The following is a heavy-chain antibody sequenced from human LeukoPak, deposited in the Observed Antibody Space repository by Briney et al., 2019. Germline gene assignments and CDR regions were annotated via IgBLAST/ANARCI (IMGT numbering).Heavy chain of an antibody. CDR2: MNPNSGNT. D-gene: IGHD3-10*01. CDR1: GYTFTSYD. V-gene: IGHV1-8*03. J-gene: IGHJ4*02. Sequence: ASVTVSCKASGYTFTSYDINWVRQAAGQGLEWMGWMNPNSGNTGYAQKFQGRVTITRNTSISTAYMELSSLRSEDTAVYYCARGAGVRYYFDYWGQGTLVTVSS. CDR3: ARGAGVRYYFDY.